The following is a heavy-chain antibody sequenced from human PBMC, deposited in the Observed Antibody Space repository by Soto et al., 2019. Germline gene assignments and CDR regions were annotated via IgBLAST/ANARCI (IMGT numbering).Heavy chain of an antibody. CDR1: GFIFSRYS. V-gene: IGHV3-21*01. D-gene: IGHD6-13*01. CDR3: ARAAAAG. J-gene: IGHJ4*02. Sequence: PGGSLRLSCAVSGFIFSRYSMNWVRQAPGKGLEWVSSIGTSGSYIYDTDSVKGRFTISRDNTKDSLYLQMNSLRAEDTAVYYCARAAAAGWGQGTLVTVSS. CDR2: IGTSGSYI.